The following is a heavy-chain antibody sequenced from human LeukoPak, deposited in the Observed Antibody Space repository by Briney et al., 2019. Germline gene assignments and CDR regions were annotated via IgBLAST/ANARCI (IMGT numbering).Heavy chain of an antibody. CDR1: GFMFSSYA. CDR2: ISGPGEFT. CDR3: AKVGYGDLDQ. V-gene: IGHV3-23*01. Sequence: GGSLRLSCAASGFMFSSYAMTWVSQAPGKGLEWVSSISGPGEFTYYAESVKGRCTISRDNPENPVYLQMNSLRVDGTAVYYCAKVGYGDLDQWGQGTLVPVSS. D-gene: IGHD4-17*01. J-gene: IGHJ4*02.